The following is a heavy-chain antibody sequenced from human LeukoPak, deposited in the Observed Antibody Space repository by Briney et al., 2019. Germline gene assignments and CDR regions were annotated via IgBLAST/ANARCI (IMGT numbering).Heavy chain of an antibody. CDR2: IYTSGST. CDR1: GGSISSYY. V-gene: IGHV4-4*07. D-gene: IGHD6-13*01. Sequence: PSETLSLTCTVSGGSISSYYWSWIRQPAGKGLEWIGRIYTSGSTIYNPSLKSRVTMSVDTSKNQFSLKLSSVTAADTAVYYCARDRGYHAAGGYDAFDIWGQGTMVTVSS. J-gene: IGHJ3*02. CDR3: ARDRGYHAAGGYDAFDI.